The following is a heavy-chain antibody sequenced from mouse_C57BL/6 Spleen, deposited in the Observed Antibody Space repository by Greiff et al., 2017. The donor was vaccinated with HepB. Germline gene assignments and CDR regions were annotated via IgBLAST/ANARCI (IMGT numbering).Heavy chain of an antibody. J-gene: IGHJ4*01. CDR1: ASTFTSYG. D-gene: IGHD1-1*01. CDR3: ARKDYVYYAMDY. CDR2: IYPRSGNT. Sequence: SVASLSTHGASLQLSCKASASTFTSYGTSWVKQRTGQGLEWIGEIYPRSGNTYYNEKFKGKATLTADKSSSTAYMELRSLTSEDSAVYFCARKDYVYYAMDYWGQGTSVTVSS. V-gene: IGHV1-81*01.